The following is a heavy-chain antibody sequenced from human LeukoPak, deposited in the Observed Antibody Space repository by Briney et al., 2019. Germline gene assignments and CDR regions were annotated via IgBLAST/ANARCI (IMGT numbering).Heavy chain of an antibody. D-gene: IGHD4-17*01. CDR1: GFTFSSYA. CDR2: ISGIGGST. Sequence: GGSLRLSCAASGFTFSSYAMGWVRQSPGKGLEWVSLISGIGGSTYYADSVKGRFTVSRDNSKNTDNLQMNSLRAEDTAIYYCAKDADDGDHAVVDHWGQGNLVTVSS. CDR3: AKDADDGDHAVVDH. V-gene: IGHV3-23*01. J-gene: IGHJ4*02.